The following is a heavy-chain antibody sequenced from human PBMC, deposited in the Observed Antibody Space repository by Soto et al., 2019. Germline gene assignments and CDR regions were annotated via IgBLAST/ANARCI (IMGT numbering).Heavy chain of an antibody. J-gene: IGHJ6*02. CDR1: GSSVSSYP. V-gene: IGHV3-30-3*01. Sequence: GSLRLSCAASGSSVSSYPMHWVRQAPGKGLERVAVLSYEGSSKYYADSVKGRFTISRDNSKNTLYLQTNSLRTEDTAVYYRARARPHCSSTTCYDDYYGMDVWGQGTTVTVSS. D-gene: IGHD2-2*01. CDR3: ARARPHCSSTTCYDDYYGMDV. CDR2: LSYEGSSK.